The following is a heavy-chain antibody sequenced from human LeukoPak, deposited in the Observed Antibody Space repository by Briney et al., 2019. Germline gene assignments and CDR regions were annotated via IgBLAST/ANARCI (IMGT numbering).Heavy chain of an antibody. J-gene: IGHJ4*02. CDR3: ARGDRLHAGGNGPDY. CDR2: LHYSGST. Sequence: SETLSLTCIVSGGSIDSGSFYWAWIRQPPGEGLVWIGSLHYSGSTYYNPSLKSRVTISVDTSKNQFSLRLNSVAAADTAVYYCARGDRLHAGGNGPDYWGQGILVTVSS. CDR1: GGSIDSGSFY. V-gene: IGHV4-39*01. D-gene: IGHD4-23*01.